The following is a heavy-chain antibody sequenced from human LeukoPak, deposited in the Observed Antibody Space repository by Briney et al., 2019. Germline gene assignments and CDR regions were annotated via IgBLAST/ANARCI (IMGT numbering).Heavy chain of an antibody. CDR2: IYPDDSDT. Sequence: GESLKISCKGSGYSFTSYWIGWVRQMPGKGLEWMGIIYPDDSDTKYSPSFQGQVTISADKSISTAYLQWSSLKASDTAMYYCAKLAFCTNAVCFSNYYYSMDVWGRGTTVTVSS. J-gene: IGHJ6*03. CDR1: GYSFTSYW. CDR3: AKLAFCTNAVCFSNYYYSMDV. V-gene: IGHV5-51*01. D-gene: IGHD2-8*01.